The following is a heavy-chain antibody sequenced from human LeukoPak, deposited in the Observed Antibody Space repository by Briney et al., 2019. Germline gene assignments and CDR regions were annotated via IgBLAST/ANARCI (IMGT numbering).Heavy chain of an antibody. D-gene: IGHD3-22*01. CDR2: INPSGGTN. CDR3: ARGRGSIGLLGEFDY. CDR1: RYTFTSYY. V-gene: IGHV1-46*01. J-gene: IGHJ4*02. Sequence: GASVKVSCKASRYTFTSYYLHWVRQAPGHGLEWMGIINPSGGTNSYAPNFQGRLTMTRDTSTSTVYMELSSLRSEATAVYYCARGRGSIGLLGEFDYWGQGTLVTASS.